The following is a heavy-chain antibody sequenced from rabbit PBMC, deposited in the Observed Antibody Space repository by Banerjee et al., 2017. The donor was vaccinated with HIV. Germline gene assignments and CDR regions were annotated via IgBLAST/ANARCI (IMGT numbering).Heavy chain of an antibody. CDR2: IYGGSSGNT. CDR1: GFSFSSSYY. V-gene: IGHV1S45*01. CDR3: VRAKTGGHGYDL. J-gene: IGHJ4*01. Sequence: QEQLEESGGDLVKPEGSLTLTCTASGFSFSSSYYMCWVRQAPGKGLEWTACIYGGSSGNTLYTNWAKGRFTISKTSSTTVTLQMTSLTAADTATYFCVRAKTGGHGYDLWGPGTLVTVS. D-gene: IGHD6-1*01.